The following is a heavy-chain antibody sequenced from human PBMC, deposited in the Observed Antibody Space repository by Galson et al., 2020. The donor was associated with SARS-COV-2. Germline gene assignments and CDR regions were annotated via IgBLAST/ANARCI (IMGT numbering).Heavy chain of an antibody. CDR3: ARDLVDYGDV. CDR2: ISSSSSTI. V-gene: IGHV3-48*02. CDR1: GFTFSSSS. Sequence: TGGSLRLSCAASGFTFSSSSMNWVRQAPGKGLEWVSYISSSSSTIYYADSVKGRFTISRDNAKNSLYLHMNSLRDEDTAVYYCARDLVDYGDVWGQGTLVTVSS. J-gene: IGHJ1*01. D-gene: IGHD4-17*01.